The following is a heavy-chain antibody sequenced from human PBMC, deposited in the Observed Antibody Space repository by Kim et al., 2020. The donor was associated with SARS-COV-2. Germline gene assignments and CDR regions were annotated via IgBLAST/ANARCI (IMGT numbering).Heavy chain of an antibody. J-gene: IGHJ5*02. CDR1: GGSFSGYY. CDR2: INHSGST. V-gene: IGHV4-34*01. D-gene: IGHD3-10*01. Sequence: SETLSLTCAVYGGSFSGYYWSWIRQPPGKGLEWIGEINHSGSTNYNPSLKSRVTISVDTSKNQFSLKLSSVTAADTAVYYCARGGVLLWFGESYNWFDPWGQGTLVTVSS. CDR3: ARGGVLLWFGESYNWFDP.